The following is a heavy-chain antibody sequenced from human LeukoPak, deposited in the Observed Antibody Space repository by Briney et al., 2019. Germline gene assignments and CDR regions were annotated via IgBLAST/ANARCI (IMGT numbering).Heavy chain of an antibody. J-gene: IGHJ6*03. CDR3: AREPVDYYYYMDV. CDR2: ISSSSSYI. D-gene: IGHD1-14*01. CDR1: GFTFSSYS. V-gene: IGHV3-21*01. Sequence: PGGSLRLSCAASGFTFSSYSMNWVRQAPGKGLEWVSSISSSSSYIYYADSVKGRFTISRDNAKNSQYLQMNSLRAEDTAVYYCAREPVDYYYYMDVWGKGTTVTVSS.